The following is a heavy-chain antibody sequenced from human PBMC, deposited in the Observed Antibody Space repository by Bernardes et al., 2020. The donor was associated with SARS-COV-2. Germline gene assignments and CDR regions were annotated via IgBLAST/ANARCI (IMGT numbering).Heavy chain of an antibody. CDR2: ISAYNGNT. J-gene: IGHJ6*02. CDR3: ARRVGGSYSHYYGMDV. Sequence: ASVKVSCKASGYTFTSYGISWVRQAPGQGLEWMGWISAYNGNTNYAQKLQGRVTMTTDTSTSTAYMELRSLRSDDTAVYYCARRVGGSYSHYYGMDVWGQGTTVTVSS. V-gene: IGHV1-18*01. CDR1: GYTFTSYG. D-gene: IGHD1-26*01.